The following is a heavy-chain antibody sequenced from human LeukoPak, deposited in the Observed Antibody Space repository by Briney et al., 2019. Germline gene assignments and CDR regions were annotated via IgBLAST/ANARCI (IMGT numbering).Heavy chain of an antibody. D-gene: IGHD1-7*01. Sequence: SETLSLTCTVSGGSISSYYWSWIRQPPGKKLEWIGRIFTSGSTDYSPSLKSRVTMSLDTSKNQFSLKLTSVTAADTGMYYCAGVGAGTSRWGQGTLVTVSS. CDR1: GGSISSYY. V-gene: IGHV4-4*07. CDR2: IFTSGST. J-gene: IGHJ4*02. CDR3: AGVGAGTSR.